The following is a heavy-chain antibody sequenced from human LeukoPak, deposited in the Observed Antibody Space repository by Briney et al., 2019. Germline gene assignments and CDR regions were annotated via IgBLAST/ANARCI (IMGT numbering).Heavy chain of an antibody. V-gene: IGHV3-13*01. D-gene: IGHD2-15*01. J-gene: IGHJ5*02. CDR3: ARAYCSGGSCYSARYWWFDP. Sequence: GGSLRLSCAASGFTFSSYAMHWVRQATGKGLEWVSAIGTAGDTYYPGSVKGRFTISRENAKNSLYLQMNSLRAEDTAVYYCARAYCSGGSCYSARYWWFDPWGQGTLVTVSS. CDR1: GFTFSSYA. CDR2: IGTAGDT.